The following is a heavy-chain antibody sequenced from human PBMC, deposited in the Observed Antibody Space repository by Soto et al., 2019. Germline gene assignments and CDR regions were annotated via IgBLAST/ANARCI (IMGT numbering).Heavy chain of an antibody. Sequence: PSQTLSLPCAISGDSVSSNNAAWNWIRQSPSRGLEWLGRTYYRSKWYREYAVSVKGRITINPDTSKNQFSLQLNSVAPEDAAVYYCARTNGYLDYWGQGILVTVSS. J-gene: IGHJ4*02. CDR2: TYYRSKWYR. V-gene: IGHV6-1*01. CDR3: ARTNGYLDY. D-gene: IGHD4-17*01. CDR1: GDSVSSNNAA.